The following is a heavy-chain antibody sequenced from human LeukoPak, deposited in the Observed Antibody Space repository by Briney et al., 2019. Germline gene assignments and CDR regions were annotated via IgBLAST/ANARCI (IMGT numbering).Heavy chain of an antibody. V-gene: IGHV4-34*01. D-gene: IGHD2-15*01. Sequence: SETLSLTCAAYGGSFSGYYWSWIRQPPGKGLEWTGEINHSGSTNYNPSLKSRVTISVDTSKNQFSLKLSSVTAADTAVYYCARIEGGIVTGYYFDYWGQGTLVTVSS. CDR1: GGSFSGYY. J-gene: IGHJ4*02. CDR2: INHSGST. CDR3: ARIEGGIVTGYYFDY.